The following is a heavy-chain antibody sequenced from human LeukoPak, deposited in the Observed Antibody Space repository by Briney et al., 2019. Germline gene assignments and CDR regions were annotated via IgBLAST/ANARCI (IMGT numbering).Heavy chain of an antibody. D-gene: IGHD2-2*02. CDR2: ISAYKGNT. V-gene: IGHV1-18*01. CDR1: GYTFTSYR. Sequence: GASVKVSCKASGYTFTSYRISWVRQAPGQGLEWMGWISAYKGNTDYAQKLQGRVTMTTDTSTSTAYMELRSLRSDDTAVYYCARDTPIVVVPAAIDYYYGMDVWGQGTTVTVSS. J-gene: IGHJ6*02. CDR3: ARDTPIVVVPAAIDYYYGMDV.